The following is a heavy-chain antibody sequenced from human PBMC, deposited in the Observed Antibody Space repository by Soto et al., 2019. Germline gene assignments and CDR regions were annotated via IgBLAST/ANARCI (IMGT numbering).Heavy chain of an antibody. CDR2: IHPSGST. CDR1: DESLSDYY. D-gene: IGHD1-1*01. CDR3: SRVIHPYKGRRT. V-gene: IGHV4-34*01. J-gene: IGHJ5*02. Sequence: QVQLHQWGAGLLKPSETLSLTCAVFDESLSDYYYTWTRQPPGKGLEWIGEIHPSGSTHYNPSLTSRXXLXHXKSKKPFSLSLLSVTAAPTAVYSCSRVIHPYKGRRTWGQGTLVTVSS.